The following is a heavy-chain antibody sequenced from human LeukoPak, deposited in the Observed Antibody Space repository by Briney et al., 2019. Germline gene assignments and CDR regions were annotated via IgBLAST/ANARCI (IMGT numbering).Heavy chain of an antibody. CDR2: ISGSGGST. J-gene: IGHJ4*02. D-gene: IGHD3-10*01. Sequence: GGSLRLSCAASGFTFSDYYMSWIRQAPGKGLEWVSAISGSGGSTYYADSVKGRFTISRDNAKNSLYLQMNSLRAEDTAVYYCARDWRGGHDYWGQGTLVTVSS. CDR1: GFTFSDYY. V-gene: IGHV3-11*04. CDR3: ARDWRGGHDY.